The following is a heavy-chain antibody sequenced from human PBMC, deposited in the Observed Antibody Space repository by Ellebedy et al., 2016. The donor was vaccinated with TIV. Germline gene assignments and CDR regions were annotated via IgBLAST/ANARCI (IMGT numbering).Heavy chain of an antibody. CDR1: GFIFSDYA. CDR2: ISGRGEST. V-gene: IGHV3-23*01. CDR3: AKGEADTTTYSD. D-gene: IGHD5-18*01. J-gene: IGHJ4*02. Sequence: GESLKISCATSGFIFSDYAISWVRQPPGKGLEWVSTISGRGESTFAADSVKGRFTISRDFSKSSLYLQMNSLRAEDTAVYYCAKGEADTTTYSDWGQGTLVTVSS.